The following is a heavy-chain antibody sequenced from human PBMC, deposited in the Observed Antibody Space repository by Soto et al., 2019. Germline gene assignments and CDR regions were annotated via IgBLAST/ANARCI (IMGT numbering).Heavy chain of an antibody. CDR2: IIPLFRTP. CDR1: GGTFSSSA. V-gene: IGHV1-69*12. Sequence: QVQLVQSGAEMKEPGSSVKVSCKTSGGTFSSSAISWLRQAPGQGLEWMGGIIPLFRTPDYAQKFQGRVTIAADESTSTAYMELSSLRSEDTAVYYCARDNDRLQSGGNYYYILDVWGQGTTITVSS. J-gene: IGHJ6*02. CDR3: ARDNDRLQSGGNYYYILDV. D-gene: IGHD4-4*01.